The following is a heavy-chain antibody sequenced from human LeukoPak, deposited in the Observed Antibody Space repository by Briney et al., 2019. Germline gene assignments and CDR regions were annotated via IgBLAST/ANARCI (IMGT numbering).Heavy chain of an antibody. J-gene: IGHJ4*02. CDR1: GFIFSRYW. CDR2: IKQDGSEK. D-gene: IGHD2-8*02. Sequence: GGSLRLSCAASGFIFSRYWMSWVRQAPGKGLEWVANIKQDGSEKYYVDSVKGRFTISKDNAKNSLYLQMNSLRAEDTAVYYCARPRGVRKGPRDYWGQGTLVTVSS. CDR3: ARPRGVRKGPRDY. V-gene: IGHV3-7*01.